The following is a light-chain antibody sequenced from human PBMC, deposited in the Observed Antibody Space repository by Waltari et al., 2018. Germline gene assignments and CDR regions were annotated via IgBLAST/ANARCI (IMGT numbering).Light chain of an antibody. CDR3: QQYHSSPPWT. CDR1: QSLSGW. J-gene: IGKJ1*01. CDR2: KAS. Sequence: DIQMTQSPSTLSAYVGDRVTITCRASQSLSGWLAWYQQKPGKAPKVLIYKASNLQSGVPSRFSGSGSGTEYTLTINSLQPDDFATYYCQQYHSSPPWTFGQGTRVEIK. V-gene: IGKV1-5*03.